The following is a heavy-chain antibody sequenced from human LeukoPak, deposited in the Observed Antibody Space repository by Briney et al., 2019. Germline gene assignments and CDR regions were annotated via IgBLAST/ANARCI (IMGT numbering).Heavy chain of an antibody. Sequence: SETLSLTCTVSGGSISSYYWSWIRQPPGKGLEWIGYIYYSGSTNYNPSLKSRVTISVDTSKNQFSLKLSSATAADTAVYYCASRDRYFDWSPFDYWGQGTLVTVSS. D-gene: IGHD3-9*01. J-gene: IGHJ4*02. CDR3: ASRDRYFDWSPFDY. CDR2: IYYSGST. V-gene: IGHV4-59*01. CDR1: GGSISSYY.